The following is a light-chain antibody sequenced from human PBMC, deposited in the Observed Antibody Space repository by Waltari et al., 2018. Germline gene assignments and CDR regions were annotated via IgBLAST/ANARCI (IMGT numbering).Light chain of an antibody. CDR2: AAS. CDR3: QQYHNWPPFT. CDR1: QSVLTN. V-gene: IGKV3-15*01. J-gene: IGKJ3*01. Sequence: EVVMTQSPGTLSASRGERVSLSCRASQSVLTNLAWYQQKPGQAPRLLIYAASIRATGIPARFGGSGSGTEFTLTISSLQTEDFAVYYCQQYHNWPPFTFGPGTKVDIK.